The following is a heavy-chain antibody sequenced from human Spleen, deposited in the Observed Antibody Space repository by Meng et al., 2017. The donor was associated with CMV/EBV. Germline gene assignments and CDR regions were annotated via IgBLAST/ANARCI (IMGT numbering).Heavy chain of an antibody. D-gene: IGHD3-16*01. CDR1: GGSFSAYY. V-gene: IGHV4-34*01. CDR3: ARDNLMITFGGVDKTHWFDP. CDR2: INHSGST. J-gene: IGHJ5*02. Sequence: SETLSLTCAVYGGSFSAYYWSWIRQPPGKGLEWIGEINHSGSTSYNPSLQSRVTISVDTSKNQFSLNLSSVTAADTAVYYCARDNLMITFGGVDKTHWFDPWGQGTLVTVSS.